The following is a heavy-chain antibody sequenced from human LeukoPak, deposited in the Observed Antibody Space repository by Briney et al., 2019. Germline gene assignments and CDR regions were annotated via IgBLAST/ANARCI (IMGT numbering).Heavy chain of an antibody. J-gene: IGHJ4*02. CDR2: INHSGST. V-gene: IGHV4-34*01. D-gene: IGHD3-10*01. Sequence: SETLSLTCAVYGGSFSGYYWSWIRQPPGKGLEWIGEINHSGSTNNNPSLKSRVSISVDTSKNKFSLKLNSVTAADTAVYYCARVSWPPGSSWYYFDYWGQGTLVTVTS. CDR1: GGSFSGYY. CDR3: ARVSWPPGSSWYYFDY.